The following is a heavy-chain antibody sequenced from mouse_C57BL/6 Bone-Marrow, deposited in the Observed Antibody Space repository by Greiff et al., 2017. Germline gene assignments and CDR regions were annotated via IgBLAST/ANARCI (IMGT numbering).Heavy chain of an antibody. CDR2: IDPETGGT. CDR1: GYTFTDYE. J-gene: IGHJ3*01. Sequence: VKLMESGAELVRPGASVTLSCKASGYTFTDYEMHWVKQTPVHGLEWIGAIDPETGGTAYNQKFKGKAILTADNSSSTAYMELRSLTSEDSAVYYCSMTTVVAEGFAYWGQGTLVTVSA. D-gene: IGHD1-1*01. V-gene: IGHV1-15*01. CDR3: SMTTVVAEGFAY.